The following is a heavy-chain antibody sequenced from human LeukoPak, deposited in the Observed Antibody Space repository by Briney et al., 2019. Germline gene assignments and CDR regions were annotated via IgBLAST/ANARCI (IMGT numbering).Heavy chain of an antibody. Sequence: ASVKVSCKASGGTFSSYAISWVRQAPGQGLEWMGGIIPIFGTANYAQKFQGRVTITADESTSTAYMELSSLRSEDTAVYYCARMSRTSLGYCSSTSCYRSAFDIWGQGTMVTVSS. V-gene: IGHV1-69*01. J-gene: IGHJ3*02. CDR1: GGTFSSYA. CDR2: IIPIFGTA. CDR3: ARMSRTSLGYCSSTSCYRSAFDI. D-gene: IGHD2-2*02.